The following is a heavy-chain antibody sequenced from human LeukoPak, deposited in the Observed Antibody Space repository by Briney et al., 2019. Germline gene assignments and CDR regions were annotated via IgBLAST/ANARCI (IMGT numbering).Heavy chain of an antibody. J-gene: IGHJ4*02. CDR3: ARVSSWRSGSYFRYFDY. CDR2: ISAYNGNT. CDR1: GYTFTSYG. Sequence: GASLRLSCAASGYTFTSYGMHWVRQAPGQGLEWLVWISAYNGNTTYAQKLQGRVPMTTDTSTSTASMELRSLRSDDPAVYYCARVSSWRSGSYFRYFDYWGQGTLVTVSS. V-gene: IGHV1-18*01. D-gene: IGHD1-26*01.